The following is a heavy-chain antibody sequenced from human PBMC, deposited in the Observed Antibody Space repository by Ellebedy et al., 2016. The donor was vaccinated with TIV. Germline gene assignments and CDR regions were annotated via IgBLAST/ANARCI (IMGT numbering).Heavy chain of an antibody. V-gene: IGHV1-2*02. CDR2: VNPNGGGT. CDR3: ARGLRYSAYTY. Sequence: ASVKVSCKASGFGLSGYYIHWVRQSPGQGLEWMGWVNPNGGGTEYAQKFQGRVTMTWDTSTSTAYMEVNWPISDYTAVYYCARGLRYSAYTYWGQGTLVTVSS. J-gene: IGHJ4*02. CDR1: GFGLSGYY. D-gene: IGHD5-18*01.